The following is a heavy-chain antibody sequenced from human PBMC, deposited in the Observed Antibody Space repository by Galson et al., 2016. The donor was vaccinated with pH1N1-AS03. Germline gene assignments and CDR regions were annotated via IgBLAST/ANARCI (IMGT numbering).Heavy chain of an antibody. J-gene: IGHJ6*02. CDR1: GGSIRGSSDY. D-gene: IGHD2-21*01. Sequence: TLSLTCTVSGGSIRGSSDYWGWIRQPPGKGLERIGNMYYTGTAFYNPSLKSRVTISIDTSNNQFSLKLTSVTAADTAVYYCARARGGEDAWSQDVWGQGTTVTVAS. CDR2: MYYTGTA. V-gene: IGHV4-39*07. CDR3: ARARGGEDAWSQDV.